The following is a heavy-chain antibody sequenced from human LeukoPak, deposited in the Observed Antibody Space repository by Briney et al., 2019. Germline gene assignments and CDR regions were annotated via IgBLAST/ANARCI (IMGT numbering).Heavy chain of an antibody. Sequence: GASVKVSCKASGYTFTGYYMHWVRQAPGQGLEWMGWINPNSGGTNYAQKFQGRVTMTRDTSISTAYMELSRLRSDDTVVYYCARAGYCSSTSCLYYFDYWGQGTLVTVSS. CDR1: GYTFTGYY. CDR3: ARAGYCSSTSCLYYFDY. D-gene: IGHD2-2*01. V-gene: IGHV1-2*02. J-gene: IGHJ4*02. CDR2: INPNSGGT.